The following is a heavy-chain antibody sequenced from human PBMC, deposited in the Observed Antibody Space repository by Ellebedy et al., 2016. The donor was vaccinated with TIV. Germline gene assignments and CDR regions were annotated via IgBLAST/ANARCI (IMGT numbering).Heavy chain of an antibody. J-gene: IGHJ4*02. D-gene: IGHD6-19*01. CDR1: GFSFSDYA. Sequence: GESLKISCVTSGFSFSDYAMHWVRQSPGKGLEYVSAIGSNERSIFYADSVKVRFTISRDNSKNTLYLQMDSLRAEDMAVYYCARRSRPVSSGWYSYWGQGTLVTVSS. CDR2: IGSNERSI. V-gene: IGHV3-64*02. CDR3: ARRSRPVSSGWYSY.